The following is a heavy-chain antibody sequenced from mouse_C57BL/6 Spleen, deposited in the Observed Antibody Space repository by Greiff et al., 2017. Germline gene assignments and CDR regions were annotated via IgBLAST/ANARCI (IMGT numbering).Heavy chain of an antibody. D-gene: IGHD3-2*02. CDR2: IDPSDSYT. J-gene: IGHJ2*01. Sequence: QVQLQQPGAELVKPGASVKLSCKASGYTFTSYWMQWVKQRPGQGLEWIGEIDPSDSYTNYNQKFKGKATLTVDTSSSTAYMQLSSLTSEDSAVYYCERRQLREGYFDYWGQGTTRTVSS. V-gene: IGHV1-50*01. CDR3: ERRQLREGYFDY. CDR1: GYTFTSYW.